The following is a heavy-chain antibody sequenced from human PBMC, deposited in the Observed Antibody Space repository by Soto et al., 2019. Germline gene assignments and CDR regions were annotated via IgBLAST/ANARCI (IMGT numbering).Heavy chain of an antibody. CDR3: ASHSTYYYDSSGPYFDY. CDR1: GGTFSSYA. J-gene: IGHJ4*02. D-gene: IGHD3-22*01. CDR2: IIPIFGTA. Sequence: SVKVSCKASGGTFSSYAISWVRQAPGEGLEWMGGIIPIFGTANYAQKFQGRVTITADESTSTAYMELSSLRSEDTAVYYCASHSTYYYDSSGPYFDYWGQGTLVTVSS. V-gene: IGHV1-69*13.